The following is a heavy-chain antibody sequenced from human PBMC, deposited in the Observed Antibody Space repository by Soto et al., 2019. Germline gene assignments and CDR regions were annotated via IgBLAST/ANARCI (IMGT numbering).Heavy chain of an antibody. CDR2: INHSGST. CDR3: ARGDYGDYYRYYYYYYMDV. D-gene: IGHD4-17*01. V-gene: IGHV4-34*01. J-gene: IGHJ6*03. Sequence: QVQLQQWGAGLLKPSETLSLTCAVYGGSFSGYYWSCIRQPPGKGLEWIGEINHSGSTNYNPSLKSRVTISVDTSKNQFSLKLSSVTAADTAVYYCARGDYGDYYRYYYYYYMDVWGKGTTVTVSS. CDR1: GGSFSGYY.